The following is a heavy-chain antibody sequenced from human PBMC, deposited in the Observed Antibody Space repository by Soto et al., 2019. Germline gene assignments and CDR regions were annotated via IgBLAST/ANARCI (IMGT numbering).Heavy chain of an antibody. V-gene: IGHV1-3*01. D-gene: IGHD6-19*01. CDR3: ARIGYSSGWYSFDY. CDR2: INAGSGNT. J-gene: IGHJ4*02. Sequence: ASVKVSCKASGYTSTNYGMHWVRQAPGQRLEWMGWINAGSGNTKYSQKFQGRVTITSDTSASTAYMELSSLRSEDTAVYYCARIGYSSGWYSFDYWGQGTLVTVSS. CDR1: GYTSTNYG.